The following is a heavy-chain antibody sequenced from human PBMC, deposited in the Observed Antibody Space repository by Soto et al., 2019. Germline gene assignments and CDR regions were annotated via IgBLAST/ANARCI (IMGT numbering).Heavy chain of an antibody. CDR2: IWYDGSNK. CDR1: GFTFSSYG. Sequence: QVQLVESGGGVVQPGRSLRLSCAASGFTFSSYGMHWVRQAPGKGLEWVAVIWYDGSNKYYADSVKGRFTISRDNSKNKLYLQMNSLRAEDTAVYYCARERALFGVVTPCWFDPWGQGTLVTVSS. V-gene: IGHV3-33*01. CDR3: ARERALFGVVTPCWFDP. J-gene: IGHJ5*02. D-gene: IGHD3-3*01.